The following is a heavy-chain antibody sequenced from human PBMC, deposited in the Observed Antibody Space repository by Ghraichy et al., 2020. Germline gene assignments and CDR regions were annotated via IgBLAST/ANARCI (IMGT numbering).Heavy chain of an antibody. V-gene: IGHV3-23*01. CDR3: AKVLVDTSGYYSAFDY. D-gene: IGHD3-22*01. Sequence: GGSLRLSCAASGFSFSTYAMNWVRQAPGKGLEWVSTITGGGDGTYSADSVKGRFTISRDNSKNTLHLQLKNLRAEDTAVYYCAKVLVDTSGYYSAFDYWGQGTLVTVSS. CDR2: ITGGGDGT. CDR1: GFSFSTYA. J-gene: IGHJ4*02.